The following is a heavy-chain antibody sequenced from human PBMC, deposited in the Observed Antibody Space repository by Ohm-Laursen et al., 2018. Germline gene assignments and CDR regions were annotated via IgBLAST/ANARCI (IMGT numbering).Heavy chain of an antibody. CDR3: AREELESSGWAD. J-gene: IGHJ4*02. V-gene: IGHV3-7*01. CDR2: IKEDGSVK. Sequence: SLRLSCAASGFTSSSYWMTWVRQASGKGLEWVANIKEDGSVKQYVDSVKGRFTISRDNAKNTLYLQMNSLRAEDTAVYYCAREELESSGWADWGQGTLVTVSS. CDR1: GFTSSSYW. D-gene: IGHD6-19*01.